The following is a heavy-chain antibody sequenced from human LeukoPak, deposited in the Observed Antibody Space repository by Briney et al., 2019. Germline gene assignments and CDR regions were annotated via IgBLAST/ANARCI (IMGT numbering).Heavy chain of an antibody. CDR1: GGSISSYY. CDR3: ASGRRSSWYMSPHAFDI. CDR2: IYYSGST. D-gene: IGHD6-13*01. Sequence: PSETLSLTCTVSGGSISSYYWSWIRQPPGKGLEWIGYIYYSGSTNYNPSLKSRVTISVDTSKNQFSLKLSSVTAADTAVYYCASGRRSSWYMSPHAFDIWGQGTMVTVSS. J-gene: IGHJ3*02. V-gene: IGHV4-59*12.